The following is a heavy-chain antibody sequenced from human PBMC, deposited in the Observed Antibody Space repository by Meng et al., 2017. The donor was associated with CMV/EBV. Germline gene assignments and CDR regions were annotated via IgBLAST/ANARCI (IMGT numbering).Heavy chain of an antibody. V-gene: IGHV4-59*01. Sequence: GSLRLSCTVSGGSISSYYWSWIRQPPGKGLEWIGYIYYSGSTNYNPSLKSRVTISVDTSKNQFSLKLSSVTAADTAVYYCARDLPGGWFDPWGQGTLVTVSP. CDR3: ARDLPGGWFDP. CDR1: GGSISSYY. J-gene: IGHJ5*02. D-gene: IGHD1-14*01. CDR2: IYYSGST.